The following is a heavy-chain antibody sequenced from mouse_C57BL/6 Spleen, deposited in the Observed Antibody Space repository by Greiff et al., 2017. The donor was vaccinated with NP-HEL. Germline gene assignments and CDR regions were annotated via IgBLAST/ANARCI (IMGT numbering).Heavy chain of an antibody. D-gene: IGHD2-12*01. Sequence: QVQLQQPGTELVKPGASVKLSCKASGYTFTSYWMHWVKQRPGQGLEWIGNINPSNGGTNYNEKFKSKATLTVDKSSSTAYMQLSSLTSEDSAVYDCARPTTDYYAMDYWGQGTSVTVSS. J-gene: IGHJ4*01. CDR1: GYTFTSYW. CDR3: ARPTTDYYAMDY. V-gene: IGHV1-53*01. CDR2: INPSNGGT.